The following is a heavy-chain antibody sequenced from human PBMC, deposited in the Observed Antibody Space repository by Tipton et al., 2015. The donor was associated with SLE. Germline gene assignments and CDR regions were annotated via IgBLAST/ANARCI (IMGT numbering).Heavy chain of an antibody. V-gene: IGHV3-43D*04. CDR2: ISWVGGST. CDR3: AKGIAAAGTYYFDY. CDR1: GFTFDDYA. D-gene: IGHD6-13*01. Sequence: SLRLSCAASGFTFDDYAMHCVRQAPGKGLEWVSLISWVGGSTYYADSVKGRFTISRDNSKNSLYLQMNSLRAEDTALYYCAKGIAAAGTYYFDYWGQGTLVTVSS. J-gene: IGHJ4*02.